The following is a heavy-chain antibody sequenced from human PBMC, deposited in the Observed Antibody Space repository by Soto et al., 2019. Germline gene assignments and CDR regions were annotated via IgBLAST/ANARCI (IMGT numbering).Heavy chain of an antibody. V-gene: IGHV4-39*01. D-gene: IGHD2-2*01. CDR1: GGSISSSSYY. Sequence: ETLSLTCTVSGGSISSSSYYWGWIRQPPGKGLEWIGNIYYSGSTYYNPSLKSRVTISVDTSKNQFSLKLSSVTAADTAVYYCASLLGYCSSTSCYFSAFDIWGQGAMVTVSS. J-gene: IGHJ3*02. CDR3: ASLLGYCSSTSCYFSAFDI. CDR2: IYYSGST.